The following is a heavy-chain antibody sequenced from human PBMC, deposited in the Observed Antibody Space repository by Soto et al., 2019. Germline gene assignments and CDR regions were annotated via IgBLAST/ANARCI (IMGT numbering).Heavy chain of an antibody. CDR1: GHSFTDYW. D-gene: IGHD6-13*01. CDR3: ARSGGGQKQQPPKYYYYAMDV. J-gene: IGHJ6*02. Sequence: GESLKISCKASGHSFTDYWISWVRQMPGKGLEWMARIDPSDSYTNYSPSFQGHVTISADKSISTAYLQWSSLKASDTAMYYCARSGGGQKQQPPKYYYYAMDVWGQGTTVTVSS. CDR2: IDPSDSYT. V-gene: IGHV5-10-1*01.